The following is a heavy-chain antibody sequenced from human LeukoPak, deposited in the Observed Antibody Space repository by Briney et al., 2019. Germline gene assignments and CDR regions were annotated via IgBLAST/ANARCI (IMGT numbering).Heavy chain of an antibody. D-gene: IGHD3-10*01. Sequence: PSGTLSLTCTVSGGPVTSNHWLTWFRQSPGKGLEWIGEIFQSGRTHYNPSLKSRVSMALDKSQKQVSLKLTSVTAADTAVYYCATDRRGELFYPYYFDFWGQGTLVSVSS. J-gene: IGHJ4*02. CDR1: GGPVTSNHW. CDR2: IFQSGRT. V-gene: IGHV4-4*02. CDR3: ATDRRGELFYPYYFDF.